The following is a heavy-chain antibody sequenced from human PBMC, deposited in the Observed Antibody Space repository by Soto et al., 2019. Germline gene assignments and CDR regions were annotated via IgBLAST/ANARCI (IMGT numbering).Heavy chain of an antibody. J-gene: IGHJ4*02. D-gene: IGHD3-16*01. CDR3: AKEALESYYYIWGHHRPTDY. Sequence: PGGSLRLSCAASGFTFSSYAMSWVRQAPWKGLEWVSAISGSGGSTYYADSVKGRFTISRDNSKNTLYLQMNSLRAEDTAVYYCAKEALESYYYIWGHHRPTDYCAQRTPVPVSA. CDR1: GFTFSSYA. CDR2: ISGSGGST. V-gene: IGHV3-23*01.